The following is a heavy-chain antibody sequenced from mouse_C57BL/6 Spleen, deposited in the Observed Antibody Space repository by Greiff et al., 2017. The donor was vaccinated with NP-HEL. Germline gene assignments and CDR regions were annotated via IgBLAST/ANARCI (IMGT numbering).Heavy chain of an antibody. CDR1: GFTFSSYA. D-gene: IGHD1-1*01. CDR3: ARGDTTGITRAWFAD. J-gene: IGHJ3*01. Sequence: DVMLVESGGGLVKPGGSLKLSCAASGFTFSSYAMSWVRQTPEKRLEWVATISDGGSYPYYPDNVKGRFTISRDNAKNNLYLQMSHLKSEDTAMYYCARGDTTGITRAWFADWGQGTLVTVSA. CDR2: ISDGGSYP. V-gene: IGHV5-4*03.